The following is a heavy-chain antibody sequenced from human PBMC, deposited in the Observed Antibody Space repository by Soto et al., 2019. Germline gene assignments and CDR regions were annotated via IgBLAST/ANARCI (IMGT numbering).Heavy chain of an antibody. CDR2: INLNGNNI. Sequence: EVQLVESGGGLVQPGRSLRLSCAASGFTFDDYAMHWVRQTQGKGLEWVSGINLNGNNIGYADSVKGRFTISRDNAKNSLYLQMNSLRPEDTALYYCTKDTFYDYVWGSEDSWGQGTLVTVAA. D-gene: IGHD3-16*01. CDR3: TKDTFYDYVWGSEDS. J-gene: IGHJ4*02. CDR1: GFTFDDYA. V-gene: IGHV3-9*01.